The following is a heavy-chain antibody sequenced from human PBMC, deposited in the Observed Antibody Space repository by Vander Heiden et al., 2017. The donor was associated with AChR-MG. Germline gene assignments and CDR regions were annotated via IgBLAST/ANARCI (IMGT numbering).Heavy chain of an antibody. CDR3: ARGFLGIAAAGTPPYYYYMDV. D-gene: IGHD6-13*01. CDR1: GFTFSSYW. Sequence: EVQLVESGGGLVQPGGSLRLSCAASGFTFSSYWMSWVRQAPGKGLEWVANIKQDGSEKYYVDSVKGRFTISRDNAKNSLYLQMNSLRAEDTAVYYCARGFLGIAAAGTPPYYYYMDVWGKGTTVTVSS. J-gene: IGHJ6*03. CDR2: IKQDGSEK. V-gene: IGHV3-7*01.